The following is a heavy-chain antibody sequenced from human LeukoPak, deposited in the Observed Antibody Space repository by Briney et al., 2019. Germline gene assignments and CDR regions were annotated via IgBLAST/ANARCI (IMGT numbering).Heavy chain of an antibody. CDR2: IYYSGST. CDR1: GGSISSGGYY. CDR3: ARERWEDFYYDSSGPYFDY. J-gene: IGHJ4*02. D-gene: IGHD3-22*01. V-gene: IGHV4-31*03. Sequence: KPSQTLSLTCTVPGGSISSGGYYWSWIRQHPGKGLQWIGYIYYSGSTYYNPSLKSRVTISVDTSKNQFSPKLSSVTAADTAVYYCARERWEDFYYDSSGPYFDYWGQGTLVTVSS.